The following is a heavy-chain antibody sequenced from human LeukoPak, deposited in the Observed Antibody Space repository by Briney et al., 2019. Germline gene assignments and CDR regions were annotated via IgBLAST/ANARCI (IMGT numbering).Heavy chain of an antibody. CDR3: TRDRSRAEDD. Sequence: PGGSLRLSCAASGFPFSGHWMSWVRQAPGKGLEWVANINQGGSDKYYVDSVKGRFTISRDNANNLLYLQMNSLRGEDTAVYYCTRDRSRAEDDWGQGTPVTVSS. D-gene: IGHD1-14*01. J-gene: IGHJ4*02. CDR1: GFPFSGHW. CDR2: INQGGSDK. V-gene: IGHV3-7*01.